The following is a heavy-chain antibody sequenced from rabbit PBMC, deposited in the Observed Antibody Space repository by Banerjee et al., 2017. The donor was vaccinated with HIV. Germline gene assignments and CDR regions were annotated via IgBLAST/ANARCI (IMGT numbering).Heavy chain of an antibody. D-gene: IGHD8-1*01. J-gene: IGHJ4*01. Sequence: QQQLEESGGGLVKPEGSLTLSCTASGFSFSSSYDMCWVRQAPGKGLEWIGCIYAGSSGSTVYATWAKGRFTISRTSSTTVTVQMTSLTAADTATYFCARVEYAGYAGYGYFDLWGPGTLVTVS. CDR3: ARVEYAGYAGYGYFDL. V-gene: IGHV1S45*01. CDR1: GFSFSSSYD. CDR2: IYAGSSGST.